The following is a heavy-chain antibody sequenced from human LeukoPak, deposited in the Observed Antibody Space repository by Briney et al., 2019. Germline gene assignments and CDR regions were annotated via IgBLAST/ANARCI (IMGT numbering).Heavy chain of an antibody. V-gene: IGHV3-53*01. CDR3: ARDYDDFDY. J-gene: IGHJ4*02. CDR1: GFTVSSNS. Sequence: PGGSLRLSCAASGFTVSSNSMSWVRQAPAQGLEWVSVIYSGGDTYYADSVKGRFTISRDISKNSVSLQMNSLRAEDTAVYYCARDYDDFDYWGQGTLVTVSS. D-gene: IGHD3-16*01. CDR2: IYSGGDT.